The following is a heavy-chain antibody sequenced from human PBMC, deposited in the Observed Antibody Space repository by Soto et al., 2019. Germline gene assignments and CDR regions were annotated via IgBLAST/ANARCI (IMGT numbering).Heavy chain of an antibody. Sequence: EVQLVESGGGLVQPGGSLRLSCAASGVTVSSNYMSWVRQAPGKGLEWVSVIYSGGSTYYADSVKGRFTISRDNSKNTLYLQMNSRRAEDTAVYYCARHGYNYRGGYFDYWGQGTLVTVSS. CDR2: IYSGGST. CDR3: ARHGYNYRGGYFDY. CDR1: GVTVSSNY. V-gene: IGHV3-66*04. J-gene: IGHJ4*02. D-gene: IGHD5-18*01.